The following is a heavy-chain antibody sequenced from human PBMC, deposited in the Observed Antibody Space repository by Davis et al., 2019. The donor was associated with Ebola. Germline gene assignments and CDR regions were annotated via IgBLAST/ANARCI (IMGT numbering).Heavy chain of an antibody. CDR3: ARSGSSSWNWYFDL. V-gene: IGHV4-4*07. CDR1: GVSMETFY. D-gene: IGHD6-13*01. Sequence: PSETLSLTCSVSGVSMETFYWTWIRQPAGKGLEWIGHIFTSGTTTYNPSLQSRVSISVDTSMTQFSLKLSSVTAADTAVYYCARSGSSSWNWYFDLWGRGTLVTVSS. J-gene: IGHJ2*01. CDR2: IFTSGTT.